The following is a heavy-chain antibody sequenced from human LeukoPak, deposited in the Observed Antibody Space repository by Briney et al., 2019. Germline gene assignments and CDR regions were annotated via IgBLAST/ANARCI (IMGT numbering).Heavy chain of an antibody. J-gene: IGHJ4*02. Sequence: ASVKVSCKASGYTFTSYYMHWVRQAPGQGLEWMGRINPNSGGTNYAQKFQGRVTMTRDTSISTAYMELSRLRSDDTAVYYCARVGRGPGGGTTRDIDYWGQGTLVTVSS. D-gene: IGHD1-1*01. V-gene: IGHV1-2*06. CDR1: GYTFTSYY. CDR3: ARVGRGPGGGTTRDIDY. CDR2: INPNSGGT.